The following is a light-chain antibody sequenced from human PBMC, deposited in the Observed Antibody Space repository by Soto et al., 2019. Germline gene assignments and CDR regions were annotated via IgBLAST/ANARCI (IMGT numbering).Light chain of an antibody. J-gene: IGKJ1*01. Sequence: EIVMTQSPATLSVSPGERATLSCRASQSVSSNLAWYQQKPGQAPRLLIYGASTRATGIPARFSGGVSGTEFTLTVSSLQSEDFAIYFCQQYNNWPPDRTFGQGTKVEIK. CDR3: QQYNNWPPDRT. CDR2: GAS. V-gene: IGKV3-15*01. CDR1: QSVSSN.